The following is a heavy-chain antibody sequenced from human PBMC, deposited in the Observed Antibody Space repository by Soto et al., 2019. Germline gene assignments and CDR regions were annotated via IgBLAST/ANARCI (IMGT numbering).Heavy chain of an antibody. CDR1: GFTFISYL. D-gene: IGHD3-3*01. J-gene: IGHJ5*02. V-gene: IGHV3-74*01. Sequence: PGGSLILSCAASGFTFISYLIHWVRQAPGNGLVWVSRINSDGSSTSYADSVKGRFTISRDNAKNTLYLQMNSLRAEDKDVYYCARDYDFWTGYLGWFDPWGQRTLVTVSS. CDR2: INSDGSST. CDR3: ARDYDFWTGYLGWFDP.